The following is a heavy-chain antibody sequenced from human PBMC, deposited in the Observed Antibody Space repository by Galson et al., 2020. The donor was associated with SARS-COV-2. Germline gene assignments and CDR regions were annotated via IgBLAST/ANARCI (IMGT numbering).Heavy chain of an antibody. Sequence: AGGSLRLSCVASGLSSSSYSVNWVRQAPGKGLEWVSSIRAGSSHISYADSVRGRFTVSRDNAKNSLFLQMNSLRVEDTAVYYCARDLFNEFTYAYGNDAFDIWGQGTMVTVSS. D-gene: IGHD3-16*01. V-gene: IGHV3-21*06. CDR1: GLSSSSYS. CDR3: ARDLFNEFTYAYGNDAFDI. J-gene: IGHJ3*02. CDR2: IRAGSSHI.